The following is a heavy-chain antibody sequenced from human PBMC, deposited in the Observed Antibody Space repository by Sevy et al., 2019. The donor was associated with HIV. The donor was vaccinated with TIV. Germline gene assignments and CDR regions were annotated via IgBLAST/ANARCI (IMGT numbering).Heavy chain of an antibody. CDR3: AIGYSSSPPASMDV. V-gene: IGHV4-38-2*01. CDR1: GYSISSGYY. J-gene: IGHJ6*04. CDR2: IYHSGST. Sequence: SETLSLTCAVSGYSISSGYYWGWIRQPPGKGLEWIGSIYHSGSTYYNPSLKSRVTISVDTSKNQFSLKLSSVTAADTAVYYCAIGYSSSPPASMDVWGKGTTVTVSS. D-gene: IGHD6-13*01.